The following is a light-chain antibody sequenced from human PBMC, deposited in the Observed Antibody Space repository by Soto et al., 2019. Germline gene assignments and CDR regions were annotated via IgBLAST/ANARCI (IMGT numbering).Light chain of an antibody. V-gene: IGKV1-39*01. Sequence: DIQITQSPSSLSASVGDRVTITCRASQSIRGYLNWYQQKPGKAPKPLIYTASTLQSGVLSRFSGSASATDFTLTISSLQPDDFGTYYCQQGYTITITFGQGTRLEIK. CDR1: QSIRGY. CDR2: TAS. J-gene: IGKJ5*01. CDR3: QQGYTITIT.